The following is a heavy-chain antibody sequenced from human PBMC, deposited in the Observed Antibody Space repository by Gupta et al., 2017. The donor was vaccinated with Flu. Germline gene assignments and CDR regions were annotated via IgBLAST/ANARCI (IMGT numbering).Heavy chain of an antibody. CDR2: IRRKANSYGT. CDR1: GFTFSGSA. J-gene: IGHJ4*02. D-gene: IGHD3-22*01. CDR3: TSLCEDSSGYTRPK. V-gene: IGHV3-73*02. Sequence: EVQLVESGGGLVQPGGSLKLSCAASGFTFSGSAMHWVRQASGKGLEWVGRIRRKANSYGTAYAASGKGRFTISREDSKNTEYLQMNSLKTEDTAVYYCTSLCEDSSGYTRPKWGQGTLVTVSS.